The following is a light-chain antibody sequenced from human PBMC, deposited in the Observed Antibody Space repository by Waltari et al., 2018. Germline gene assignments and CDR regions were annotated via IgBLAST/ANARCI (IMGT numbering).Light chain of an antibody. V-gene: IGKV3-15*01. CDR2: SAS. J-gene: IGKJ3*01. CDR3: EQYNTWPS. CDR1: QNIRTH. Sequence: EIVMTQSPATLSVSPGESATLSCRASQNIRTHLVGYQHNSGQAPRRLIYSASPRATGTPASFSGHGSGTEFTLTISSLQSEDFALCYCEQYNTWPSFGPGTKVDIK.